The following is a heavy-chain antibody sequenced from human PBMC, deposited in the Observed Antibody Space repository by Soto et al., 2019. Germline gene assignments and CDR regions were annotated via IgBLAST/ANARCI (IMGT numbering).Heavy chain of an antibody. CDR2: MNPNSGNT. J-gene: IGHJ2*01. D-gene: IGHD6-19*01. Sequence: QVPLVQSGAEVKKPGASVKVSCKASGYTFTSYDINWVRQATGQGLEWMGWMNPNSGNTGYAQKFQGRVTMTRNTSISTAYMELSSLRSEDTAVYYCARGRGYKQWLVHLRYFDLWGRGTLVTVSS. CDR1: GYTFTSYD. V-gene: IGHV1-8*01. CDR3: ARGRGYKQWLVHLRYFDL.